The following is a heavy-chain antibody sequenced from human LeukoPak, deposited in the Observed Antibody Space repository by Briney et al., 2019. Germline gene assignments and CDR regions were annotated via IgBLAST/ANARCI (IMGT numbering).Heavy chain of an antibody. J-gene: IGHJ4*02. CDR3: VTDVRGLVPYHFGF. CDR2: IYYSGRT. CDR1: GGSISSYY. V-gene: IGHV4-59*01. Sequence: ASETLSLTCAVSGGSISSYYWNWIRQPPGKGLEWIWGIYYSGRTNYNPSPKSRVTISIYTCKNKLSLRLSSVTAPHTAVYYCVTDVRGLVPYHFGFWGPRTLGT. D-gene: IGHD3-10*02.